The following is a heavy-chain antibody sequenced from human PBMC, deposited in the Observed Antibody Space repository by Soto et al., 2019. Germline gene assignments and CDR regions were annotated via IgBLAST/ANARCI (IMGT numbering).Heavy chain of an antibody. CDR1: GFTFDDYA. D-gene: IGHD6-13*01. V-gene: IGHV3-9*01. J-gene: IGHJ6*02. Sequence: SLRLSCAASGFTFDDYAMHWVRQAPGKGLEWVSGISWNSGSIGYADSVKGRFTISRDNAKNSLYLQMNSLRAEDTALYYCAKGQLAYYYYGMDVWGQGTTVTVSS. CDR2: ISWNSGSI. CDR3: AKGQLAYYYYGMDV.